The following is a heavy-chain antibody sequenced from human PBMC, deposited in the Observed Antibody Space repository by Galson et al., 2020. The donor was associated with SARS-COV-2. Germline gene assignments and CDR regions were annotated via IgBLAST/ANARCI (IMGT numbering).Heavy chain of an antibody. Sequence: GGSLRLSCAASGFTFSSYGMHWVRQAPGKGLEWVAVISYDGSNKYYADSVKGRFTISRDNSKNTLYLQMNSLRAEDTAVYYCAKDRPYGSGGYSGGMDVWGQGTTVTVSS. J-gene: IGHJ6*02. CDR3: AKDRPYGSGGYSGGMDV. D-gene: IGHD3-10*01. CDR1: GFTFSSYG. CDR2: ISYDGSNK. V-gene: IGHV3-30*18.